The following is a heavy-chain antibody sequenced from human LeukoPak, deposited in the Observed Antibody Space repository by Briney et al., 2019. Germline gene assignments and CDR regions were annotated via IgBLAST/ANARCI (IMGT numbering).Heavy chain of an antibody. J-gene: IGHJ5*02. V-gene: IGHV4-30-4*08. D-gene: IGHD2-2*02. CDR1: GGSISSGDYY. CDR3: ARAADIVVVPAAIGGGCWFDP. CDR2: IYYSGST. Sequence: PSETLSLTCTVSGGSISSGDYYWSWIRQPPGKGLEWIGYIYYSGSTYYNPSLKSRVTISVDTSKNQFSLKLSSVTAADTAVYYCARAADIVVVPAAIGGGCWFDPWGQGTLVTVSS.